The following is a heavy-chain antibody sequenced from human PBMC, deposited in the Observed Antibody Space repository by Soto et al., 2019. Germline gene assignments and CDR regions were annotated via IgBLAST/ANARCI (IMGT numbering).Heavy chain of an antibody. Sequence: QVQLQQWGAGLLKPSETLSLTCAVYGGSFSGYYWSWIRQPPGKGLEWIGEINHSGSTNYNPSLKSRLTISVDTSKNQFSLKLSSVTAADTAIYYCARGHKTYGGNWYFDLWGRGTLVTVSS. D-gene: IGHD2-15*01. CDR1: GGSFSGYY. CDR2: INHSGST. J-gene: IGHJ2*01. V-gene: IGHV4-34*01. CDR3: ARGHKTYGGNWYFDL.